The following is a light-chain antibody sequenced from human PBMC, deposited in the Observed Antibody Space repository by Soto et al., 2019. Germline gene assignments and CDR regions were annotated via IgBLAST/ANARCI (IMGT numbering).Light chain of an antibody. V-gene: IGKV1-33*01. J-gene: IGKJ5*01. CDR3: QQYDNPPLI. CDR2: DAS. CDR1: QDIRKY. Sequence: IQMTQSPSSLSASVGDRVTITCQATQDIRKYLNWYQQKPGKAPKLLIYDASSLGTGVPSRFSGSGSGTDFTLTISSLQPEDFATYYCQQYDNPPLIFGQGTLLDIK.